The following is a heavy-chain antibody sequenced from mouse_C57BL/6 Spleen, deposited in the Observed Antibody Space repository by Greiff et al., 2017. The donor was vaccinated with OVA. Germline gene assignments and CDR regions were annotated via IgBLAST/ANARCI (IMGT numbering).Heavy chain of an antibody. CDR1: GYAFTNYL. CDR2: INPGSGGT. V-gene: IGHV1-54*01. Sequence: VKLQESGAELVRPGTSVKVSCKASGYAFTNYLIEWVKQRPGQGLEWIGVINPGSGGTNYNEKFKGKATLTADKSSSTAYMQLSSLTSEDSAVYFCAREGWLLNFDYWGQGTTLTVSS. J-gene: IGHJ2*01. CDR3: AREGWLLNFDY. D-gene: IGHD2-3*01.